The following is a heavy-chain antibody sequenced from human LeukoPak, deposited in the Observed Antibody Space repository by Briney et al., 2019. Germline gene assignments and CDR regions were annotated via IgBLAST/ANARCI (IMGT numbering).Heavy chain of an antibody. V-gene: IGHV4-59*01. CDR2: IYYSGST. D-gene: IGHD4-17*01. CDR1: GGSIRSYY. J-gene: IGHJ4*02. CDR3: ARTGSTVTMLYPFDH. Sequence: SETLSLTCTVSGGSIRSYYWSWIRQPPGKGLEWIGYIYYSGSTNYNPSLKSRVSISVDTSKNQFSLKLSSVTAADTAVYYCARTGSTVTMLYPFDHWGQGTLVAVSS.